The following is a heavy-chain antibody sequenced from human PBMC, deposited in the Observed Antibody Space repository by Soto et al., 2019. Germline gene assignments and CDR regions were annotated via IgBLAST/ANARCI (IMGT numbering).Heavy chain of an antibody. D-gene: IGHD6-6*01. CDR2: IYPGDSDT. CDR1: GYSFTSYW. J-gene: IGHJ4*02. CDR3: ARWDSSSSGPNYFDY. V-gene: IGHV5-51*01. Sequence: ESLRISCTDSGYSFTSYWIGWVRQIAGKGLEWMGIIYPGDSDTRYSPSFQGQVTISADKSISTAYLQWSSLKASDTAMYYCARWDSSSSGPNYFDYWGQGTRVTVSS.